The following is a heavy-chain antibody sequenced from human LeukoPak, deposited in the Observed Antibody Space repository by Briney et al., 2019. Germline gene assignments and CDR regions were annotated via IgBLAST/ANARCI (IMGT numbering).Heavy chain of an antibody. V-gene: IGHV3-7*01. CDR2: IKQDGSEK. CDR3: ARVYYYDSSGYPIRPFDY. Sequence: PGRSLRLSCAASGFTFSSFWMSWVRQAPGKGLQWVANIKQDGSEKYYVDSVKGRFTISRDNAKNSLYLQMYSLRAEDTAVYYCARVYYYDSSGYPIRPFDYWGQGTLVTVSS. J-gene: IGHJ4*02. D-gene: IGHD3-22*01. CDR1: GFTFSSFW.